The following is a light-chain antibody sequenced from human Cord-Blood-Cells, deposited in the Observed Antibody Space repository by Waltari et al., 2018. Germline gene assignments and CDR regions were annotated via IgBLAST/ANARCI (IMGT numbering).Light chain of an antibody. V-gene: IGKV4-1*01. CDR1: QSVLYSSNNKNY. CDR3: QQYYSTPT. CDR2: WAS. J-gene: IGKJ4*01. Sequence: DIVMTQSPDSLAVSLGERATINCKSSQSVLYSSNNKNYLAWYQQKPGQPLKLLIYWASTRESGVPARFSGSGSGTDFTLTISSLQAEDVAVYYCQQYYSTPTFGGGTKVEIK.